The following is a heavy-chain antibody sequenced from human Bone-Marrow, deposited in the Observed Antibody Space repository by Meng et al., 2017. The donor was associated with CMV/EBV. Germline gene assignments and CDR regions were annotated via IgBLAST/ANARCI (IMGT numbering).Heavy chain of an antibody. J-gene: IGHJ6*02. V-gene: IGHV3-74*01. CDR2: INGDGRRS. CDR3: ARPTTVTSGFMDV. Sequence: GGSLRLSCAASGCTFSSYSMHWVRQAPGKGMVWVARINGDGRRSNYADSVKGRFTISRDNDKNTLYLQMNSLRDEDTAVYYCARPTTVTSGFMDVWGQGTTVTVSS. CDR1: GCTFSSYS. D-gene: IGHD4-11*01.